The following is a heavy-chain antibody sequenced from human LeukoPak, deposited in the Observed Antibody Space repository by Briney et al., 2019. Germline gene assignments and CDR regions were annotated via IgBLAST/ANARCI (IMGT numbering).Heavy chain of an antibody. CDR2: ISSSSYI. D-gene: IGHD6-13*01. J-gene: IGHJ4*02. Sequence: GGSLRLSCAASGFTFSSYSMNWVRQAPGKGLEWVSSISSSSYIYYADSVKGRFTISRDNAKNSLYLQMNSLRAEDTAVYYCARGAIAAAGNGGDYWGQGTLVTVSS. CDR3: ARGAIAAAGNGGDY. V-gene: IGHV3-21*01. CDR1: GFTFSSYS.